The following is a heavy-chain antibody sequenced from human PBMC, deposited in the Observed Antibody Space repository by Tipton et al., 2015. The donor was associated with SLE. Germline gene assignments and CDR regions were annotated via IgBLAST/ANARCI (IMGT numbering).Heavy chain of an antibody. V-gene: IGHV3-11*04. CDR2: ISSSGSTI. CDR1: GFTFSDYY. Sequence: SLRLSCAASGFTFSDYYMSWIRQAPGKGLEWVSYISSSGSTIYYVDSVKGRFTISRDNAKNSLYLQMNSLRAEDTAVYYCARGIPLPYLAVTGSDYWGQGTLVTVSS. J-gene: IGHJ4*02. D-gene: IGHD3-9*01. CDR3: ARGIPLPYLAVTGSDY.